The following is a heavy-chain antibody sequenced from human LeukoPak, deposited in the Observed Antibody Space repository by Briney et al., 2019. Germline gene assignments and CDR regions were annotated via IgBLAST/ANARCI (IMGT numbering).Heavy chain of an antibody. D-gene: IGHD6-19*01. CDR3: ARAGAVAGGKNAFDI. J-gene: IGHJ3*02. Sequence: SETLSLTCAVYGGSFSGYYWSWIRQPPGKGLEWIGEINHSGSTNYNPSLKSRVTISVDTSKNQFSLKMSSVTAADTAVYYCARAGAVAGGKNAFDIWGQGTMVTVSS. CDR2: INHSGST. CDR1: GGSFSGYY. V-gene: IGHV4-34*01.